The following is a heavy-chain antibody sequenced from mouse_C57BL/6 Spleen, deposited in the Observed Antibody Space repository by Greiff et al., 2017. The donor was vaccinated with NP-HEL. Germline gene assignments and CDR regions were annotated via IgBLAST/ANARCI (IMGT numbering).Heavy chain of an antibody. CDR3: ARRGQLRLYFDY. CDR2: IDPSDSYT. Sequence: QVQLQQSGAELVMPGASVKLSCKASGYTFTSYWMHWVKQRPGQGLEWIGEIDPSDSYTNYNQKFKGKSTLTVDKSSSTAYMQLSSLTSEDSAVYYCARRGQLRLYFDYWGQGTTLTVSS. J-gene: IGHJ2*01. V-gene: IGHV1-69*01. CDR1: GYTFTSYW. D-gene: IGHD3-2*02.